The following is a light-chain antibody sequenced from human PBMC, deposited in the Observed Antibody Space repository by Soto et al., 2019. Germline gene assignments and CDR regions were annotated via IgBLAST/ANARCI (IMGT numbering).Light chain of an antibody. CDR1: QSVSNN. Sequence: EIVFTHSPGTLSLSPVERATLSCRAIQSVSNNYLAWYQQKPGQAPRLLIYGASTRASGIPARFSGSGSETDFTLTISSLQSEDSAVYYCQQYHNWPPITFGQGTRLEI. CDR3: QQYHNWPPIT. V-gene: IGKV3-15*01. J-gene: IGKJ5*01. CDR2: GAS.